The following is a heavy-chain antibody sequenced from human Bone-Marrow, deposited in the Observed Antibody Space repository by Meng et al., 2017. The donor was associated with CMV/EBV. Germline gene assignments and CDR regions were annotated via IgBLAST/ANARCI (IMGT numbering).Heavy chain of an antibody. Sequence: FSSYWMHWVRQVPGKGLVWVSRINIDGSRTNYADSVKGRFTISRDDAKNTLYLQMNSLRAEDTAVYYCAKDLTQPTLTGTTLRYFDYWGQGTLVTVSS. CDR3: AKDLTQPTLTGTTLRYFDY. CDR1: FSSYW. D-gene: IGHD1-20*01. V-gene: IGHV3-74*01. J-gene: IGHJ4*02. CDR2: INIDGSRT.